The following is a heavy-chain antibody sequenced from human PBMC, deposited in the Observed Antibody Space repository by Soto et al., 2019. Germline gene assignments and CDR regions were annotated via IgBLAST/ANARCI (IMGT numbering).Heavy chain of an antibody. CDR3: ARDTVVVTAITENYYYGMDV. J-gene: IGHJ6*02. CDR1: GFTFSSYS. Sequence: PGGSLRLSCAASGFTFSSYSMNWVRQAPGKGLEWVSSISSSSSYIYYADSVKGRFTISRDNAKNSLYLQMNSLRAEDTAVYYCARDTVVVTAITENYYYGMDVWGQGTTVTVSS. D-gene: IGHD2-21*02. CDR2: ISSSSSYI. V-gene: IGHV3-21*01.